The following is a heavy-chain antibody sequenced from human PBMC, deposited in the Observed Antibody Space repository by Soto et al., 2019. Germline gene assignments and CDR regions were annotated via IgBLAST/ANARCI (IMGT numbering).Heavy chain of an antibody. CDR2: IIPIFGTA. V-gene: IGHV1-69*13. D-gene: IGHD3-3*01. J-gene: IGHJ6*02. CDR3: ARAEFTYDFPDRGMDV. CDR1: AGTFSSYA. Sequence: SVKVCCKATAGTFSSYAISWVRQAPGQGLEWMGGIIPIFGTANYAQKFQGRVTITADESTSTAYMELSSLRSEDTAVYYCARAEFTYDFPDRGMDVWGQGTTVTVSS.